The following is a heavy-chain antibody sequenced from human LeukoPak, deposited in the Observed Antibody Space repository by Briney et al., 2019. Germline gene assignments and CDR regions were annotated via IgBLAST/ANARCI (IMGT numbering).Heavy chain of an antibody. D-gene: IGHD4-11*01. CDR2: ITGSGDDT. J-gene: IGHJ4*02. V-gene: IGHV3-23*01. CDR1: GFTFNTYA. CDR3: AKGSRSSRPYSFDF. Sequence: GGSLRLSCAASGFTFNTYAMSWVRQAPGKGLEWVSAITGSGDDTSHADSVKGRFTISRDNSRNTLYMDMNSLRVEDMAIYYCAKGSRSSRPYSFDFWGQGILVTVSS.